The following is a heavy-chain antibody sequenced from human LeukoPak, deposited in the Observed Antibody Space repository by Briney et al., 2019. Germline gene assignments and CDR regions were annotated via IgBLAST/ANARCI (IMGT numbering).Heavy chain of an antibody. CDR1: GGTFSSYA. CDR3: ASGNYYDSSGYSRPFGY. CDR2: IIPIFGTA. V-gene: IGHV1-69*05. J-gene: IGHJ4*02. Sequence: ASVKVSCKASGGTFSSYAISWVRQAPGQGLEWMGGIIPIFGTANYAQKFQGRVTITTDESTSTAYMELSSLRSEDTPVYYCASGNYYDSSGYSRPFGYWGRGTLVTVSS. D-gene: IGHD3-22*01.